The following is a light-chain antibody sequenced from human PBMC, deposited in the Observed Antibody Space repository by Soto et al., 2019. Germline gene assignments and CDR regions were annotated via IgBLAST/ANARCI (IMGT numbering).Light chain of an antibody. CDR1: SSNIGAGYD. J-gene: IGLJ2*01. V-gene: IGLV1-40*01. CDR3: QSYDGSRTVV. Sequence: QSVLTQPPSVSGAPGQRVTISCTGSSSNIGAGYDVHWYQQFPGTTPKFLIYGNTNRPSGVPDRFSASKSGTSASLDITGLEAEDEAEYFCQSYDGSRTVVFGGGTKVTVL. CDR2: GNT.